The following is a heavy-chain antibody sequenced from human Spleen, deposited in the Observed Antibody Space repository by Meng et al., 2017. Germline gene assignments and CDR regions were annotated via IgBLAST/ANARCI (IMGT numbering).Heavy chain of an antibody. CDR1: GFTFSSYE. J-gene: IGHJ3*02. CDR3: ARGRTYSSSWHDAFDI. Sequence: GGSLRLSCAASGFTFSSYEMNWVRQAPGKGLEWVSYISSSGSTIYYADSVKGRFTISRDNAKNSLYLQMNSLRAEDTAVYYCARGRTYSSSWHDAFDIWGQGTMVTVSS. CDR2: ISSSGSTI. D-gene: IGHD6-13*01. V-gene: IGHV3-48*03.